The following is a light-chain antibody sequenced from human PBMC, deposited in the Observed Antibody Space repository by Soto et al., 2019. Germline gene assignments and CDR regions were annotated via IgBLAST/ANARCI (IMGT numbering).Light chain of an antibody. V-gene: IGLV2-8*01. CDR3: SSYAGINNLGV. J-gene: IGLJ1*01. CDR1: SSDVGGYKY. Sequence: QYVLTQPPSASGSPGQSVTISCTGTSSDVGGYKYVSWYQQHPGKAPKLMIFEVNKRPSGVPDRFSGSKSGNTASLTVSGLQAEDEADYYCSSYAGINNLGVFGTGTKHTVL. CDR2: EVN.